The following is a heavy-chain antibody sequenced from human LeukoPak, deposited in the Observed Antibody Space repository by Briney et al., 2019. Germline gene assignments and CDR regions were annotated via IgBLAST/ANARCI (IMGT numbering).Heavy chain of an antibody. V-gene: IGHV4-39*01. J-gene: IGHJ4*02. Sequence: PSETLSLTCTVSGVSISSSNSYWGWIRQPPGKGLEWIGSIYYSGNTYYNASLKSQVSISIDTSKNRFSLKLTSVTAADTAVYYCARQTGSGLFILPGGQGTLVTVSS. CDR3: ARQTGSGLFILP. D-gene: IGHD3/OR15-3a*01. CDR2: IYYSGNT. CDR1: GVSISSSNSY.